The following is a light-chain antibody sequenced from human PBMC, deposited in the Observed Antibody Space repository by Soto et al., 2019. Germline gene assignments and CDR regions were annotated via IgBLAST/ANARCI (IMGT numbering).Light chain of an antibody. CDR3: QQSYNPPHT. CDR2: AAS. V-gene: IGKV1-39*01. J-gene: IGKJ2*01. CDR1: QTINRY. Sequence: DIQMTQSPSSLSASVGDRVTITCRASQTINRYLTWYQQKPGRAPTLLIYAASSLQSGVPSTFSGSGSETDFTLILSSLQPEDCATYYCQQSYNPPHTFRQGTKLQI.